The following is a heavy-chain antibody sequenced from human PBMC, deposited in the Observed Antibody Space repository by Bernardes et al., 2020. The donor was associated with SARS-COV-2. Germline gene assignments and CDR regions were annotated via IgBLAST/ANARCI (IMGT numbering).Heavy chain of an antibody. Sequence: ASVKVSCKVSGYTLTELSMHWVRQAPGKGLEWMGGFDPEDGETIYAQKFQGRVTMTEDTSTDTAYMELSRLRSDDTAVYYCAIPPTNYDRYGMDVWGQGTTVTVSS. J-gene: IGHJ6*02. CDR1: GYTLTELS. D-gene: IGHD3-22*01. V-gene: IGHV1-24*01. CDR3: AIPPTNYDRYGMDV. CDR2: FDPEDGET.